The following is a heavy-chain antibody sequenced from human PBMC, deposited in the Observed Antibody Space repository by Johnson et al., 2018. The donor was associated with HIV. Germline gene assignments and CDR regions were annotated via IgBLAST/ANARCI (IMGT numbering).Heavy chain of an antibody. CDR3: AKDLLTLDAFDI. CDR1: GFTFSDYY. Sequence: MQLVESGGGLVKPGGSLRLSCAASGFTFSDYYMSWIRQAPGKGLEWVSYISSSGSTIYYADSVKGRFTISRDNSKNTLYLQMNSLRAEDTAVYYCAKDLLTLDAFDIWGQGTMVTVSS. V-gene: IGHV3-11*01. J-gene: IGHJ3*02. CDR2: ISSSGSTI.